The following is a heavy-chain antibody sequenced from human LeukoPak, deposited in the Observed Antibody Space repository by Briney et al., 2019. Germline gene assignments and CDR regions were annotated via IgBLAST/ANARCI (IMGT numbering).Heavy chain of an antibody. CDR1: GYSFTSYW. CDR3: ARGVDTAMDMFDY. V-gene: IGHV5-51*01. Sequence: KHGESLKISCKGSGYSFTSYWIGWVRQMPGKGLEWMGIIYPGDSDTRYSPSFQGQVTISADKSISTAYLQWSSLKALDTAMYYCARGVDTAMDMFDYWGQGTLVTVSS. CDR2: IYPGDSDT. D-gene: IGHD5-18*01. J-gene: IGHJ4*02.